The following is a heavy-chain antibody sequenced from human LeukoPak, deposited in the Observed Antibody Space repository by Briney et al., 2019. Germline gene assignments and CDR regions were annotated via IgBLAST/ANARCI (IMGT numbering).Heavy chain of an antibody. CDR3: ARDGCLAGSSTSCYSALDAFDI. D-gene: IGHD2-2*01. J-gene: IGHJ3*02. CDR1: GYTFSSYH. Sequence: ASVKVSCKASGYTFSSYHIHWVRQAPGQGLEWMGKINPSFNPGVDVTSYAQKFQGRVTMTRDISTNTVYMELSRLRSDDTAVYYCARDGCLAGSSTSCYSALDAFDIWGQGTMVTVSS. V-gene: IGHV1-46*01. CDR2: INPSFNPGVDVT.